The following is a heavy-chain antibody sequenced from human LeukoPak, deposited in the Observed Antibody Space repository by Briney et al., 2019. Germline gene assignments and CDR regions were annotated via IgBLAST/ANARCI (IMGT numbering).Heavy chain of an antibody. D-gene: IGHD1-7*01. CDR1: GFTFSSYA. V-gene: IGHV3-23*01. Sequence: PGGSLRLSCAAFGFTFSSYAMTWVRQAPGQGLEWVSAISGSAGSTYYADSVKGRFTLSRDNSKNTVYLQMNTLRAEDTAVYYCAKIITGTTLPKYYFEYWGQETLVTVSS. CDR3: AKIITGTTLPKYYFEY. CDR2: ISGSAGST. J-gene: IGHJ4*02.